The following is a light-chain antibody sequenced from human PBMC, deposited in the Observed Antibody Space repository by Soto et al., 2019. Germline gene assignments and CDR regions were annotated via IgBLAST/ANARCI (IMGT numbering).Light chain of an antibody. CDR3: AVWDDSLNGYV. Sequence: QAVVTQPPSASGTPGQSVTISCSGSTSNIGRNSVTWYQQVPGTAPKLLIHSNNQRPSGVPDRFSGSRSDTSASLAISGLQSEDEADYYCAVWDDSLNGYVFGTGTKLTVL. V-gene: IGLV1-44*01. CDR1: TSNIGRNS. J-gene: IGLJ1*01. CDR2: SNN.